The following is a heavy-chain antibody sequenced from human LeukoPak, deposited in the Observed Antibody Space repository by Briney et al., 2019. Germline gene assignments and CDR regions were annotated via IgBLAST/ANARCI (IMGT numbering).Heavy chain of an antibody. CDR1: GGSFSGYY. D-gene: IGHD5-24*01. CDR2: INHSGST. CDR3: ARGGLQFRFWFDP. Sequence: SETLSLTCAVYGGSFSGYYWSWIRQPPGKGLEWIGEINHSGSTNYNPSLKSRVSISVDTSKNQFSLKLSSVTAADTAVYYCARGGLQFRFWFDPWGQGTLVTVSS. J-gene: IGHJ5*02. V-gene: IGHV4-34*01.